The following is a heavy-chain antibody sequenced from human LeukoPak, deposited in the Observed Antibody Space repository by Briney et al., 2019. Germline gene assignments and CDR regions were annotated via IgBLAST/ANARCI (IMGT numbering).Heavy chain of an antibody. J-gene: IGHJ4*02. D-gene: IGHD2-2*01. CDR2: ISYDGSNK. CDR1: GFTFSSYA. Sequence: GGSLRLSCAASGFTFSSYAMHWVRQAPGKGLEWVAVISYDGSNKYYADSVKGRFTISRDNSKKTLYLQMNSLRAEDTAVYYCARAPRHYCSSTSCYSYYFDYWGQGTLVTVSS. CDR3: ARAPRHYCSSTSCYSYYFDY. V-gene: IGHV3-30*04.